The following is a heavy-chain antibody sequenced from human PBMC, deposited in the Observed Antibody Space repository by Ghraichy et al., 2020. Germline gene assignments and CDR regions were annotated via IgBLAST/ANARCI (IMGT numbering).Heavy chain of an antibody. CDR3: ARDSGSAFDWFDP. D-gene: IGHD6-19*01. V-gene: IGHV3-11*01. Sequence: LERVSYISSSGSTKYYADSVKGRFAISRDNTKNSLFLQMSSLSAEDTALYYCARDSGSAFDWFDPWGHGTLVTVSS. J-gene: IGHJ5*02. CDR2: ISSSGSTK.